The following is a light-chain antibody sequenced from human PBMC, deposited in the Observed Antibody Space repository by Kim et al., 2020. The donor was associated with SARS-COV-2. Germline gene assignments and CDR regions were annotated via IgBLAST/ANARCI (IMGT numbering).Light chain of an antibody. V-gene: IGLV2-14*03. CDR3: SSYTSSSTWV. CDR2: DVS. J-gene: IGLJ3*02. CDR1: SSAVGGYNY. Sequence: GQSITISCPGTSSAVGGYNYVSWYQQHPGKAPKLMIYDVSNRPSGVSNRFSCSKSGNTASLTISGLQAEDEADYYCSSYTSSSTWVFGGGTQLTVL.